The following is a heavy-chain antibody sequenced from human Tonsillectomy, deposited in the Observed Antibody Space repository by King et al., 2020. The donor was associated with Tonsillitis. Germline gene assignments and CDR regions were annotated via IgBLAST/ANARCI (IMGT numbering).Heavy chain of an antibody. CDR3: ARVDYDSSLAPL. J-gene: IGHJ1*01. D-gene: IGHD3-22*01. CDR1: GFTFSNHA. V-gene: IGHV3-30*04. Sequence: VQLVESGGGVVQPGRSLRLSCAASGFTFSNHAMHWVRQAPGKGLEWVAVISYDGNNKYYADSVKGRFTISRDNSKNTVYLQINTLRAEDTAVYYCARVDYDSSLAPLGGQGSLVT. CDR2: ISYDGNNK.